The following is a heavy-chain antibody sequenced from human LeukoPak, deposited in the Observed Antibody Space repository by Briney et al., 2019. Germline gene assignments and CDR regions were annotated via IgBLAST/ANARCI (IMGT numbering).Heavy chain of an antibody. CDR2: VNPNNGDA. CDR1: GYSFTNYD. V-gene: IGHV1-8*02. Sequence: ASVKVSCKASGYSFTNYDINWVRQAAGQGLEWMGWVNPNNGDAGFSQKFQGRVTLTSNTSLTTAYMELTSLTSEDTAVYYCARGLGTYWGKDFLNWFDPWGQGALVTVSS. CDR3: ARGLGTYWGKDFLNWFDP. D-gene: IGHD7-27*01. J-gene: IGHJ5*02.